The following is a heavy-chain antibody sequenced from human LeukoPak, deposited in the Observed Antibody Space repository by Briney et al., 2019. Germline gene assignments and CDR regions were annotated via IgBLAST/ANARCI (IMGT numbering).Heavy chain of an antibody. D-gene: IGHD3-22*01. CDR1: GFTFRTSS. CDR2: ISYDGSNK. V-gene: IGHV3-30-3*01. J-gene: IGHJ4*02. Sequence: GGSLRLSCAASGFTFRTSSMSWVRQAPGKGLEWVAVISYDGSNKYYADSVKGRFTISRDNSKNTLYLQMNSLRAEDTAVYYCASWNYYDSSGYYNFDYWGQGTLVTVSS. CDR3: ASWNYYDSSGYYNFDY.